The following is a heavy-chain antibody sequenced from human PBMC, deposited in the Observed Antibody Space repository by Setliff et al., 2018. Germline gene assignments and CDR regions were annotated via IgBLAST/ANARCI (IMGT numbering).Heavy chain of an antibody. CDR3: ARHLARGRQIFGVAPSFGY. J-gene: IGHJ4*02. CDR1: GYTFTNYG. D-gene: IGHD3-3*01. Sequence: ASVKVSCKASGYTFTNYGVTWVRQAPGQRLEWMGWLSTYNGHTNYAQKFRGRVTMTTDNSKSTVYMELRTLKSDDTAVYYCARHLARGRQIFGVAPSFGYWGQGTLVTVSS. CDR2: LSTYNGHT. V-gene: IGHV1-18*01.